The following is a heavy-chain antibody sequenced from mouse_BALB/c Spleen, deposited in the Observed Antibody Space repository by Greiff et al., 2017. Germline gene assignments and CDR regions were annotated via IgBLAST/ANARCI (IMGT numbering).Heavy chain of an antibody. V-gene: IGHV1S81*02. CDR1: GYTFTSYW. J-gene: IGHJ1*01. Sequence: QVQLQQPGAELVKPGASVKLSCKASGYTFTSYWMHWVKQRPGQGLEWIGEINPSNGRTNYNEKFKSKATLTVDKSSSTAYMQLSSLTSEDSAVYYCARRGGFYWYFDVWGAGTTVTVSS. CDR3: ARRGGFYWYFDV. CDR2: INPSNGRT.